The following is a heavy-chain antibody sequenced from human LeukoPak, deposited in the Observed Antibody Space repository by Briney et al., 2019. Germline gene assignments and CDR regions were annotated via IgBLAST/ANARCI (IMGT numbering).Heavy chain of an antibody. V-gene: IGHV4-39*07. J-gene: IGHJ5*02. CDR1: GGSISSSSYY. Sequence: SETLSLTCTVSGGSISSSSYYWGWLRQPPGKGLEWIGSIYYSRSTYYNPSLKSRVPISVDTSKNQFSLKLNSVTAADTAVYYCARDPRHCSGVSCYFSDNWFDLWGQGTLVTVSS. CDR3: ARDPRHCSGVSCYFSDNWFDL. CDR2: IYYSRST. D-gene: IGHD2-15*01.